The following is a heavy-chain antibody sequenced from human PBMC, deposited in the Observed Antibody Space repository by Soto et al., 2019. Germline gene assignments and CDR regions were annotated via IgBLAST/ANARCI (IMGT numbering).Heavy chain of an antibody. CDR2: ISYDGGSK. J-gene: IGHJ4*02. Sequence: QVQLVESVGGVVQPGKSLRLSCAASGFTFSTYGIHWVRQAPGKGLEWVALISYDGGSKYYGDSVKGRFIISRDNSHNTVSLQMNSLRADDTAVYFCAKEQLAMTVVVADYFDSWGQGTLVTVSS. CDR3: AKEQLAMTVVVADYFDS. D-gene: IGHD3-22*01. V-gene: IGHV3-30*18. CDR1: GFTFSTYG.